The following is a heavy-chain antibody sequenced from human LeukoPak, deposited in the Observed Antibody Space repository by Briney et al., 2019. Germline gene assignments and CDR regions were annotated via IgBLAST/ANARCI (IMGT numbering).Heavy chain of an antibody. CDR3: ARASIDIVLMVYAANWAHFDY. D-gene: IGHD2-8*01. V-gene: IGHV4-59*08. CDR1: GGSISSYY. CDR2: IYYSGST. J-gene: IGHJ4*02. Sequence: SETLSLTCTVSGGSISSYYWSWIRQPPGKGLEWIGYIYYSGSTNYNPSLKSRVTISVDTSKNQFSLKLSSVTAADTAVYYCARASIDIVLMVYAANWAHFDYWGQGTLVTVSS.